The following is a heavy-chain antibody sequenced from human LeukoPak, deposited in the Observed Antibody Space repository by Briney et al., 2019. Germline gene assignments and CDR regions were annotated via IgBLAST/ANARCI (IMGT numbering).Heavy chain of an antibody. J-gene: IGHJ4*02. Sequence: SETLSLTCAVYGGSFSGYYWSWIRQPPGKGLEWIGEINHSGSTNYNASLKSRVTISVDTSKNQFSLKLSSVTAADTAVYYCARYPYFDYWGQGTLVTVSS. D-gene: IGHD2-2*01. CDR2: INHSGST. V-gene: IGHV4-34*01. CDR3: ARYPYFDY. CDR1: GGSFSGYY.